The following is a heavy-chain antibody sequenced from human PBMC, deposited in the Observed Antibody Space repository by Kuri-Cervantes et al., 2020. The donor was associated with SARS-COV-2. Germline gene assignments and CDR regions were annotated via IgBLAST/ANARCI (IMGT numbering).Heavy chain of an antibody. D-gene: IGHD6-25*01. V-gene: IGHV3-30-3*01. J-gene: IGHJ4*02. CDR1: GFTFSSYA. Sequence: GESLKISCAASGFTFSSYAMHWVRQAPGKGLEWVAVISYDGSNKYYADSVKGRFTIPRDNSKNTLYLQMNSLRAEDTAVYYCARQSGRAIYFDYWGQGTLVTVSS. CDR3: ARQSGRAIYFDY. CDR2: ISYDGSNK.